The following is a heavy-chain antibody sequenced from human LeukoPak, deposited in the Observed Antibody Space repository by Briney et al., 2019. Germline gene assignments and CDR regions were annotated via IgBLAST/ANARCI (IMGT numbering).Heavy chain of an antibody. Sequence: ASVKVSCKASGYTFTSYDINWVRQATGQGLELMGWMNPNSGNTGYAQKFQGRVTMTRNTSIGTAYMELSSLRSEDTAVYYWARRDYYDSSGTDYWGQGALVTVSS. CDR3: ARRDYYDSSGTDY. V-gene: IGHV1-8*01. J-gene: IGHJ4*02. D-gene: IGHD3-22*01. CDR1: GYTFTSYD. CDR2: MNPNSGNT.